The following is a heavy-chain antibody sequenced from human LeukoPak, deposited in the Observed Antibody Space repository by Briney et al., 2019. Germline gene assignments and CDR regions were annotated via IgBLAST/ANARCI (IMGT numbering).Heavy chain of an antibody. CDR3: ARRPRAMAGSSLFDY. CDR1: GYTFTGYY. V-gene: IGHV1-2*02. CDR2: INPNSGGT. Sequence: ASVKVSCKASGYTFTGYYMHWVRQAPGQGLEWMGWINPNSGGTNYAQKFQGRVTMTRDTSISTAYMELSRLRSDDTAVYYCARRPRAMAGSSLFDYWGQGTLVTVSS. D-gene: IGHD6-19*01. J-gene: IGHJ4*02.